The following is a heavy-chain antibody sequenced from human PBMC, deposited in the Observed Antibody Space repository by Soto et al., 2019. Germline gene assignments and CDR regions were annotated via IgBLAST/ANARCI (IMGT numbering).Heavy chain of an antibody. V-gene: IGHV3-30*18. D-gene: IGHD3-22*01. CDR1: GFTFSSCG. CDR2: ISYDGSNE. Sequence: QVQVVESGGGVVQPGRSLRLSCAASGFTFSSCGMHWVRQAPGKGLEWVAVISYDGSNEYYAASVKGRFTISRDNSKNTLYLQMNSLRAEDTAVYYCAKYVTSDSRGYYSYYFDYWGQGTLVTVSS. CDR3: AKYVTSDSRGYYSYYFDY. J-gene: IGHJ4*02.